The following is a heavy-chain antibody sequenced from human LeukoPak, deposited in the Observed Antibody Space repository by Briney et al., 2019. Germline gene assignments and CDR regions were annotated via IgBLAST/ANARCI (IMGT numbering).Heavy chain of an antibody. Sequence: SETLSLTCTVSGGSISSSSYYWGWIRQPPGEGLEWIGSIYYSGSTYYNPSLKSRVTISVDTSKNQFSLKLSSVTAADTAVYYCARGGTTHAYWGQGTLVTVSS. CDR1: GGSISSSSYY. V-gene: IGHV4-39*07. CDR2: IYYSGST. J-gene: IGHJ4*02. D-gene: IGHD2/OR15-2a*01. CDR3: ARGGTTHAY.